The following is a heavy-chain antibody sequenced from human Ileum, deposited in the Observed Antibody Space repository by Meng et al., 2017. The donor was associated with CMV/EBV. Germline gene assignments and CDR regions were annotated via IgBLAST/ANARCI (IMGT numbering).Heavy chain of an antibody. V-gene: IGHV3-23*01. CDR1: GFTFSSYV. J-gene: IGHJ4*02. Sequence: GESLKISCAASGFTFSSYVMSWVRQAPGKGLDWVSGISGGGGTTYYADSVKGRFTTSRDNSKNTLYLQMNSLRAEDTAVYYCAKPLTTSCNKCYSDYWGQGTLVTVSS. CDR2: ISGGGGTT. CDR3: AKPLTTSCNKCYSDY. D-gene: IGHD1/OR15-1a*01.